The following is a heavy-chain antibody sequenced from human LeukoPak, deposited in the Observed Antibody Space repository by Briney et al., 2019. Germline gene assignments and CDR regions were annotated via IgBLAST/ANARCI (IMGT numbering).Heavy chain of an antibody. CDR2: ISSSGSTI. D-gene: IGHD2-15*01. V-gene: IGHV3-11*01. CDR1: GFTFSDYY. Sequence: PGGSLRLSCAASGFTFSDYYMSWIRQAPGKGLEWVSYISSSGSTIYYADSVKGRFTISRDNAKNSLYLQMNSLRAEDTAVYYCARAGTPRVVVVAATLPPPVYYGMDVWGQETTVTVSS. CDR3: ARAGTPRVVVVAATLPPPVYYGMDV. J-gene: IGHJ6*02.